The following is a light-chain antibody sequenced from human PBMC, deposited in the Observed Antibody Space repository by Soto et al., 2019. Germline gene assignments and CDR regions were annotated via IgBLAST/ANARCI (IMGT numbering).Light chain of an antibody. CDR3: SAYTNSIWV. Sequence: QSALTQPASVSGSLGRPITIPCSGSSRDIGGYNYVSWYQQYPGKAPKLIIFEVSNRPSGVSNRFSGSKSGSTASLTISGLRAEDEADYYCSAYTNSIWVFGGGTKLTVL. V-gene: IGLV2-14*01. CDR2: EVS. CDR1: SRDIGGYNY. J-gene: IGLJ3*02.